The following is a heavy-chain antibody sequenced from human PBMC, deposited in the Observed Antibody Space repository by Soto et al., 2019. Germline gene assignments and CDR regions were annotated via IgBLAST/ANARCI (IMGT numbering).Heavy chain of an antibody. V-gene: IGHV1-18*01. CDR3: ARDMSSCSGSYPIYYYGMDV. CDR2: ISAYNGNT. D-gene: IGHD3-10*02. J-gene: IGHJ6*02. CDR1: GYTFTSYG. Sequence: QVQLVQSGAEVKKPGASVKVSCKASGYTFTSYGISWVRQAPGQGLEWIGWISAYNGNTNHAQKLQGRVTMTTDTSTSTGYMELRSLRSDDTAVYYCARDMSSCSGSYPIYYYGMDVWGQGTTVTVSS.